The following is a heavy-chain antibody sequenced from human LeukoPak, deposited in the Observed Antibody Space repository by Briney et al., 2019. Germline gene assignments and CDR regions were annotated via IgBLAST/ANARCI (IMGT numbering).Heavy chain of an antibody. CDR2: ITSSGRST. CDR1: GFSFSEHY. D-gene: IGHD2-21*01. CDR3: TRDPDYGDPD. Sequence: GGSLRLSCTASGFSFSEHYMTWMRQASGKGLEWISYITSSGRSTDYADSVKGRFIISRDNAMNSLFLQMSSLRVDDTAVYYCTRDPDYGDPDWGQGTLVTVSS. J-gene: IGHJ4*02. V-gene: IGHV3-11*01.